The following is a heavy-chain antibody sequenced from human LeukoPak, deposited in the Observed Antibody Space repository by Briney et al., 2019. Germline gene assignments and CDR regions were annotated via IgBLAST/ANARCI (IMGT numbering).Heavy chain of an antibody. V-gene: IGHV1-69*06. CDR2: IIPIFGTA. J-gene: IGHJ5*02. Sequence: SVKVSCKASGGTFSSYAISWVRQAPGQGLEWMGGIIPIFGTANYAQKFQGRVTMTEDTSTDTAYMELSSLRSEDTAVYYCATSGTQVVYWFDPWGQGTLVTVSS. D-gene: IGHD2-15*01. CDR3: ATSGTQVVYWFDP. CDR1: GGTFSSYA.